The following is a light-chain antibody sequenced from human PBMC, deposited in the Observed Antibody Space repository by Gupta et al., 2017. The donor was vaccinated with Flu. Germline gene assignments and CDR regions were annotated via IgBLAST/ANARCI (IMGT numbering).Light chain of an antibody. V-gene: IGKV3-15*01. J-gene: IGKJ1*01. Sequence: IVMTQSPATLSVSPGERSTLSCRASQSVSSNLAWYQQKPGQAPRLLIYGASNIDTGITDRFSGGGAEREFTLTISSRQSEDCDAYYLQHDNNLQTFGQGTKVEIK. CDR1: QSVSSN. CDR3: QHDNNLQT. CDR2: GAS.